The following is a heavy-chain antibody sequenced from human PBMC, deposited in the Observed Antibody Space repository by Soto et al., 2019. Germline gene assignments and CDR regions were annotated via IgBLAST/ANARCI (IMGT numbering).Heavy chain of an antibody. CDR1: GGSISSGGYY. CDR2: IYYSGST. CDR3: ARFPRMGYCSGGSCPVDY. D-gene: IGHD2-15*01. Sequence: SETLSLTCTVSGGSISSGGYYWSWIRQHPGKGLEWIGYIYYSGSTYYNPSLKSRVTISVDTSKNQFSLKLSSVTAADTAVYYCARFPRMGYCSGGSCPVDYWGQGTLVTVSS. V-gene: IGHV4-31*03. J-gene: IGHJ4*02.